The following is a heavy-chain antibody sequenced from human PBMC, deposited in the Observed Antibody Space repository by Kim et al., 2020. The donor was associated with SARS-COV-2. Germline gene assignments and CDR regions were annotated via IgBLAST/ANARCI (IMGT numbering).Heavy chain of an antibody. J-gene: IGHJ4*02. CDR2: GST. CDR3: AGPAGYFDY. V-gene: IGHV3-66*01. Sequence: GSTHYADAVKGRFTISRDNSRNTLYLQMNSLRGEDTAVYCCAGPAGYFDYWGQGTLVTVSS.